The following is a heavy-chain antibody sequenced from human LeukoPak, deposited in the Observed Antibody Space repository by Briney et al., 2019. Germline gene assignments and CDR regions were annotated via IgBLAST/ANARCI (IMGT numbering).Heavy chain of an antibody. CDR1: GFTFDDYA. CDR2: ISWNSGSI. CDR3: AREYYYDFDL. V-gene: IGHV3-9*01. J-gene: IGHJ2*01. D-gene: IGHD3-22*01. Sequence: GGSLRLSCAASGFTFDDYAMHWVRQAPGKGLEWVSGISWNSGSIGYADSVKGRFTISRDNAKNSLYLQMNSLRVEDTAMYYCAREYYYDFDLWGRGTLVTVSS.